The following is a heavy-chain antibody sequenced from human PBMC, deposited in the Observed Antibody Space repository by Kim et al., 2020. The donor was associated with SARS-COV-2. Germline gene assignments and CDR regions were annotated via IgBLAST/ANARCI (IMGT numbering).Heavy chain of an antibody. V-gene: IGHV3-30*02. CDR3: AKAVRWAYYFDY. Sequence: YYADSVKGRFTISRDNSKNTLYLQMNSLRAEDTAVYYCAKAVRWAYYFDYWGQGTLVTVSS. J-gene: IGHJ4*02. D-gene: IGHD1-26*01.